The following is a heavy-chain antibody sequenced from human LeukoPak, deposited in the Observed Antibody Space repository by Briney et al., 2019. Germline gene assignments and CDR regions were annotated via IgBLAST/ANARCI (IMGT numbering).Heavy chain of an antibody. V-gene: IGHV4-59*01. J-gene: IGHJ4*02. CDR3: AREAEYESSGHQYFDY. D-gene: IGHD3-22*01. CDR1: GASISSYH. CDR2: MYYTGSS. Sequence: SETLSLTCTVSGASISSYHWNWIRQCPGKGLEWIGYMYYTGSSNYNPSLQSRVAIAVDTSKNQFSLKLSSVTAADTAVYYCAREAEYESSGHQYFDYWGQGILVTVSS.